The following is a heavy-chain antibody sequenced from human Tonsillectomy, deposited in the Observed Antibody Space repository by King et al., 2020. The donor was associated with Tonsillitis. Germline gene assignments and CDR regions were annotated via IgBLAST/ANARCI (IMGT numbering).Heavy chain of an antibody. CDR2: IYSGGSS. Sequence: VQLVESGGGLIQPGGSLRLSCAASGFTVSSNYMSWVRQAPGKGLEWVSVIYSGGSSYYADSVKGRFTISRDNSKNTLSLQMNSLRAEDTAVYYCAREGCSSTSCYGYFDYWGQGTLVTVSS. CDR1: GFTVSSNY. CDR3: AREGCSSTSCYGYFDY. V-gene: IGHV3-53*01. D-gene: IGHD2-2*01. J-gene: IGHJ4*02.